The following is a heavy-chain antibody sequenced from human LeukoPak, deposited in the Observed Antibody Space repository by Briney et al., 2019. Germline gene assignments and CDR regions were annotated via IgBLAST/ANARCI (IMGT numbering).Heavy chain of an antibody. CDR2: INHSGST. D-gene: IGHD3-22*01. CDR1: GGSFSGYY. Sequence: PSETLSLTCAVCGGSFSGYYWSWIRQPPGKGLEWIGEINHSGSTNYNPSLKSRVTISVDTSKNQFSLKLSSVTAADTAVYYCARGPLIVVARGVYFDYWGQGTLVTVSS. J-gene: IGHJ4*02. CDR3: ARGPLIVVARGVYFDY. V-gene: IGHV4-34*01.